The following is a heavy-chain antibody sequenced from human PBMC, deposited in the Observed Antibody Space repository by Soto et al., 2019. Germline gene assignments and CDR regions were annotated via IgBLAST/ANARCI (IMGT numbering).Heavy chain of an antibody. CDR3: AKERNSWYSSGSDS. V-gene: IGHV3-23*01. D-gene: IGHD2-15*01. Sequence: EVQLLESGGGLVQAGGSLRVSCAASGFTFSSCAMGWVRQAPGEGLEWVSSVSVNGGSTSYADSVKGRFTISRDNSKNILYLHMISLRAEDTAVYYCAKERNSWYSSGSDSWGQGTLVTVSS. CDR2: VSVNGGST. CDR1: GFTFSSCA. J-gene: IGHJ4*02.